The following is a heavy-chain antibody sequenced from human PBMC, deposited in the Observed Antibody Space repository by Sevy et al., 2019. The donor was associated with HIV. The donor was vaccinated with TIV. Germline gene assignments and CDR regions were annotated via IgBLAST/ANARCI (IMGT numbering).Heavy chain of an antibody. V-gene: IGHV2-70*01. J-gene: IGHJ4*02. D-gene: IGHD4-17*01. CDR1: GFSLTTSGMC. CDR2: IGWDDGK. CDR3: ARFLYGDKLYFFDY. Sequence: SGPTLVKPTQTLTLTCTFSGFSLTTSGMCVSWIRQPPGKALELLALIGWDDGKDYSTSLKTRLTISKDTSKNQVVLTMTNMDPVDTATYYCARFLYGDKLYFFDYWGQGTLVTVSS.